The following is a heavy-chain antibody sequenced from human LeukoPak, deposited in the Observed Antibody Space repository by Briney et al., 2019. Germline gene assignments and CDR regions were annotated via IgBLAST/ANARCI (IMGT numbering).Heavy chain of an antibody. CDR2: INEDGSAK. V-gene: IGHV3-7*01. CDR3: ARDGPSGNLH. J-gene: IGHJ4*02. D-gene: IGHD3-10*01. CDR1: GFTFSTYA. Sequence: GGSLRLSCAASGFTFSTYAMHWVRQAPGKGLEWVANINEDGSAKYYVDSVKGRFTISRDNAKNSLFLQMNSLRPEDTAVYYCARDGPSGNLHWGQGTLVTVSS.